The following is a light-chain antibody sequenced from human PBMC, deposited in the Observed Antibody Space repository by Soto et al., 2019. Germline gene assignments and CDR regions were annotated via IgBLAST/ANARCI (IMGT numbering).Light chain of an antibody. CDR1: SSDIGAYNW. CDR2: DVS. CDR3: SSYTRSDTYV. V-gene: IGLV2-14*03. Sequence: QSALTQPASVSGSPGQSIAISCTGTSSDIGAYNWVSWYQQHPGKAPKLMIYDVSYRPSGVSNRFSGSISGNTASLTISGLQVEDGAVFYCSSYTRSDTYVFGSGTKVTAL. J-gene: IGLJ1*01.